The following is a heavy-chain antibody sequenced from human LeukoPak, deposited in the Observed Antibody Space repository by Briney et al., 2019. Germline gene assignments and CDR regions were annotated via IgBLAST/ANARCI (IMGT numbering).Heavy chain of an antibody. Sequence: GGSLRLSCAASGFTVSSNYMSWARQAPGKGLEWVSSFSSKRGSIYYADSVKGRFTISRDNAKDSLYLQMTDLRAEDTALYYCTRGSNCDYWGQGTLVTVSS. CDR3: TRGSNCDY. CDR1: GFTVSSNY. J-gene: IGHJ4*02. CDR2: FSSKRGSI. D-gene: IGHD4-11*01. V-gene: IGHV3-21*01.